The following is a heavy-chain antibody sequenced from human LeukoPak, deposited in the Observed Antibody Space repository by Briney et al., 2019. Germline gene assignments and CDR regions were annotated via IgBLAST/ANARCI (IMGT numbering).Heavy chain of an antibody. V-gene: IGHV3-30*02. Sequence: GSLRLSCAASGFTFSDYGMHWVRQAPGKGLEWVAFIQYDERIKYYADSVKGRFTISRDNSNKKLYLHMNSLRPEDTAVYYCAKDLSRFGEDSGHYFDYWGQGTLVTVSS. J-gene: IGHJ4*02. CDR2: IQYDERIK. CDR1: GFTFSDYG. D-gene: IGHD3-10*01. CDR3: AKDLSRFGEDSGHYFDY.